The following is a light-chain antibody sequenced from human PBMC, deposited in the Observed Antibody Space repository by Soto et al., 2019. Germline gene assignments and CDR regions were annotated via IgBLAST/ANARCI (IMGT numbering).Light chain of an antibody. Sequence: DIQMTHSPSSLSASVGDSVTITCQASQDISNYLNWYQQKPGKAPKLLIYDASNLETGVPSRFSGSGSGTDFTFTISSLQPEDIATYYCQQYDNLPPLTFGPGTKVDIK. CDR2: DAS. CDR1: QDISNY. V-gene: IGKV1-33*01. J-gene: IGKJ3*01. CDR3: QQYDNLPPLT.